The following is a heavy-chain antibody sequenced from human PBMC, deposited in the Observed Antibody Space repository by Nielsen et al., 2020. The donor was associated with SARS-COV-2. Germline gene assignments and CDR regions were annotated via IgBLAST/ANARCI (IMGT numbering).Heavy chain of an antibody. CDR3: ARARATIFGLVMSYGMDV. V-gene: IGHV1-2*06. J-gene: IGHJ6*02. CDR2: INPHSGGT. Sequence: ASVKVSCKASGYTFTDYYIHWVRQAPGQGLEWMGRINPHSGGTNYAQKFQGTVTMTRDASISTVYMELTSDDTAVYYCARARATIFGLVMSYGMDVWGQGTTVAVSS. D-gene: IGHD3/OR15-3a*01. CDR1: GYTFTDYY.